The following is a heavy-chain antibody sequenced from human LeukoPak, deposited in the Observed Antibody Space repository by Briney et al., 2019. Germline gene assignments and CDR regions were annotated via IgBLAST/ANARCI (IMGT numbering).Heavy chain of an antibody. V-gene: IGHV4-30-2*01. D-gene: IGHD5-12*01. CDR3: ARLGNSCYGIDY. Sequence: SQTLSLTCAVSGGSISSGGYSWSWLRQPPGKGLEWIGYIYHSGSTYYNPSLKSRVTISVDRSKNQFSLKLSSVTAADTAGYYCARLGNSCYGIDYWGQGTLVTVSS. CDR1: GGSISSGGYS. CDR2: IYHSGST. J-gene: IGHJ4*02.